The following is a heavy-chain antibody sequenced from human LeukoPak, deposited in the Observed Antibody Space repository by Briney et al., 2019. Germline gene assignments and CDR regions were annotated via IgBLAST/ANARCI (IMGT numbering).Heavy chain of an antibody. Sequence: GASVKVSCKASGYTFTANYIHWVRQAPGQGLEWMGWIKPNSGGTDYAQKFLGRVTMTRDTSISTAYMELSRLTSDDTAVYYCARASLGDSSASYQRPYWYFDLWGRGTLVTVSS. D-gene: IGHD3-22*01. V-gene: IGHV1-2*02. CDR2: IKPNSGGT. CDR1: GYTFTANY. J-gene: IGHJ2*01. CDR3: ARASLGDSSASYQRPYWYFDL.